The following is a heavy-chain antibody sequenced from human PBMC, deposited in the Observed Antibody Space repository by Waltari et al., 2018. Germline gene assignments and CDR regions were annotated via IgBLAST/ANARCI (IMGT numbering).Heavy chain of an antibody. D-gene: IGHD4-17*01. CDR3: ASTVTRANWFDP. V-gene: IGHV1-69*12. CDR2: INPIFGTA. CDR1: GSTFPGYY. Sequence: VQLVQSGAEVKKPGATVKISCKASGSTFPGYYMHWVRQAPGQGLEWMGRINPIFGTANYAQKFQGRVTITADESTSTAYMELSSLRSEDTAVYYCASTVTRANWFDPWGQGTLVTVSS. J-gene: IGHJ5*02.